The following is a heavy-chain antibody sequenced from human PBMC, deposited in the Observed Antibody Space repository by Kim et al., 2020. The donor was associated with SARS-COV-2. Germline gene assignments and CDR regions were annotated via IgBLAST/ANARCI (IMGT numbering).Heavy chain of an antibody. Sequence: GGSLRLSCAASGFTFSSYAMSWVRQAPGKGLEWVSAISGSGGSTYYADSVKGRFTISRDNSKNTLYLQMNSLRAEDTAVYYCAKDSGPFVTMVRGVITYYFDYWGQGTLVTVSS. V-gene: IGHV3-23*01. D-gene: IGHD3-10*01. J-gene: IGHJ4*02. CDR2: ISGSGGST. CDR3: AKDSGPFVTMVRGVITYYFDY. CDR1: GFTFSSYA.